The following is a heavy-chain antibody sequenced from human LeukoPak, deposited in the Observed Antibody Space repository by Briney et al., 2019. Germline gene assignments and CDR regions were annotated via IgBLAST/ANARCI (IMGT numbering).Heavy chain of an antibody. J-gene: IGHJ4*02. V-gene: IGHV4-31*03. CDR3: SRGLDSRKIGY. CDR1: GASFNSDDQY. D-gene: IGHD3-22*01. Sequence: SQTLSLTCTVSGASFNSDDQYWNWIRQSPGKGLEWIGSIRPSGMLYNNPSLESRVTMSRDTSKNQFSLNLNSVTAADTAVYFCSRGLDSRKIGYWGQGILVTVSS. CDR2: IRPSGML.